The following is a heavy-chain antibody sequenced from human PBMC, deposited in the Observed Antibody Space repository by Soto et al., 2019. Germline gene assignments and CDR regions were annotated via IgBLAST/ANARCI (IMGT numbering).Heavy chain of an antibody. J-gene: IGHJ5*02. CDR3: ARGGIVATINWFDP. V-gene: IGHV4-34*01. D-gene: IGHD5-12*01. CDR2: INHSGST. CDR1: GGSFSCYY. Sequence: PSETLSLTCAVYGGSFSCYYWSWIRQPPGKGLEWIGEINHSGSTNYNPSLKSRVTISVDTSKNQFSLKLSSVTAADTAVYYCARGGIVATINWFDPWGQGTLVTV.